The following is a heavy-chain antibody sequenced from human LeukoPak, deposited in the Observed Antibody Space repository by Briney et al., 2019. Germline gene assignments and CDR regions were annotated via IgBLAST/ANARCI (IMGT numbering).Heavy chain of an antibody. CDR1: GGTFSSYA. D-gene: IGHD3-3*01. V-gene: IGHV1-69*05. Sequence: SVKVSCKASGGTFSSYAISWVRQAPGQGLEWMGRIIPIFGTANYAQKFQGRVTITTDEYTSTAYMELSSLRSEDTAVYYCARSGQYYDFWSGRFGYMDVWGKGTTVTVSS. CDR3: ARSGQYYDFWSGRFGYMDV. J-gene: IGHJ6*03. CDR2: IIPIFGTA.